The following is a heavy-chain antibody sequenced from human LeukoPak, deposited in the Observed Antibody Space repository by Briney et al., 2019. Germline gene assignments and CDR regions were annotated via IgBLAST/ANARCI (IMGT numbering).Heavy chain of an antibody. CDR2: IYYSGST. CDR1: GGSVSSGSYY. J-gene: IGHJ4*02. V-gene: IGHV4-61*01. Sequence: PSETLSLTCTVSGGSVSSGSYYWSWIRQPPGKGLEWIGYIYYSGSTNYNPSLKSRVTISVDTSKNQFSLKLSSVTAADTAVYYCGSRDSSGYCDYWGQGTLVTVSS. CDR3: GSRDSSGYCDY. D-gene: IGHD3-22*01.